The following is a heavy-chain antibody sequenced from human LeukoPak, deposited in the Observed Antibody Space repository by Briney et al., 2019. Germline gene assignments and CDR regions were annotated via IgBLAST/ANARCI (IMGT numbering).Heavy chain of an antibody. V-gene: IGHV3-48*03. CDR1: GFTFSSYA. J-gene: IGHJ4*02. CDR3: ARAYCSSTSCYPPNY. Sequence: GGSLRLSCAASGFTFSSYAMNWVRQAPGKGLEWVSYISSSGSTIYYADSVKGRFTISRDNAKNSLYLQMNSLRAEDTAVYYCARAYCSSTSCYPPNYWGQGTLVTVSS. D-gene: IGHD2-2*01. CDR2: ISSSGSTI.